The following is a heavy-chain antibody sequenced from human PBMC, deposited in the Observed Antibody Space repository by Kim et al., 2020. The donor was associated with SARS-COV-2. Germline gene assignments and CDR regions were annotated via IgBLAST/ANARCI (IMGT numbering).Heavy chain of an antibody. CDR1: GGSISSYY. CDR3: ARAGYYDYVWGSYRYTEFDY. D-gene: IGHD3-16*02. V-gene: IGHV4-59*01. Sequence: SETLSLTCTVSGGSISSYYWSWIRQPPGKGLEWIGYIYYSGSTNYNPSLKSRVTISVDTSKNQFSLKLSSVTAADTAVYYCARAGYYDYVWGSYRYTEFDYWGQGTLVTVSS. J-gene: IGHJ4*02. CDR2: IYYSGST.